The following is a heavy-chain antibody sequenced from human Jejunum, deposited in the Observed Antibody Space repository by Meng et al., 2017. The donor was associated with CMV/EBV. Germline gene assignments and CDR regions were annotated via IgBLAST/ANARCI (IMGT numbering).Heavy chain of an antibody. V-gene: IGHV4-30-4*01. Sequence: CGGSGDSNSSGESYWSWIRQPPGKGLEWIGYIYESGSTSYNPSLESRVTISVDTSKNQFSLKVMSVTAADTAVYYCAREGTNSYYFDYWGQGTLVTVSS. CDR2: IYESGST. CDR1: GDSNSSGESY. CDR3: AREGTNSYYFDY. D-gene: IGHD1-14*01. J-gene: IGHJ4*02.